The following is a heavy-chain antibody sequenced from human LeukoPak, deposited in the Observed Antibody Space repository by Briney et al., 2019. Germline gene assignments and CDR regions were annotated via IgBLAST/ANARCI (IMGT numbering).Heavy chain of an antibody. Sequence: ASVKVSCKASGYTFTSYDVNWVRQATGQGLEWMGWMNPNSGNTGYAQKFQGRVTMTRNTSISTAYMEPSSLRSEDTAVYYCARAPHSYGFDYWGQGTLVTVSS. V-gene: IGHV1-8*01. D-gene: IGHD4-17*01. CDR2: MNPNSGNT. J-gene: IGHJ4*02. CDR3: ARAPHSYGFDY. CDR1: GYTFTSYD.